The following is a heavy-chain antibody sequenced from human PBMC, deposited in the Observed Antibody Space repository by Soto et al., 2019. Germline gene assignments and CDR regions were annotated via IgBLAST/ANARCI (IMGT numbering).Heavy chain of an antibody. CDR2: IYYSGST. CDR1: GGSISSYY. Sequence: ASETLSLTCTVSGGSISSYYWSWIRQPPGKGLEWIGYIYYSGSTNYNPSLKSRVTISVDTSKNQFSLKLSSVTAADTAVYYCARITMVRGVINYYYYGMDVWGQGTTVTVSS. J-gene: IGHJ6*02. V-gene: IGHV4-59*01. CDR3: ARITMVRGVINYYYYGMDV. D-gene: IGHD3-10*01.